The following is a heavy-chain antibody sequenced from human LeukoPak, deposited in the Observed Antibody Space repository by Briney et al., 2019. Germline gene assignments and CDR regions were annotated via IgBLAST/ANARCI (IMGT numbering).Heavy chain of an antibody. V-gene: IGHV1-46*01. CDR3: ARIGATGYQLLIGPFDY. CDR2: INPSGGST. D-gene: IGHD2-2*01. Sequence: ASVKVSCKASGYTFTSYYMHWVRQAPGQGLEWMGIINPSGGSTSYAQKFQGRVTMTRDTSTSTVYMELSSLRSEDTAVYYCARIGATGYQLLIGPFDYWGQGTLVTVSS. CDR1: GYTFTSYY. J-gene: IGHJ4*02.